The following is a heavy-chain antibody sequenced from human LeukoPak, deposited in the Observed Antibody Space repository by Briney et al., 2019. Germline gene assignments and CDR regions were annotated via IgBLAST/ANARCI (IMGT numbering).Heavy chain of an antibody. J-gene: IGHJ4*02. Sequence: GGSLRLSCAASGFTFSSYSMNWVRQAPGKGLEWVSYISSSSSTIYYADSVKGRFTISRDNAKNSLYLQMNSLRAEDTAVYYCARGGVWSGYYGAYWGQGTLVTVSS. CDR3: ARGGVWSGYYGAY. D-gene: IGHD3-3*01. CDR1: GFTFSSYS. CDR2: ISSSSSTI. V-gene: IGHV3-48*01.